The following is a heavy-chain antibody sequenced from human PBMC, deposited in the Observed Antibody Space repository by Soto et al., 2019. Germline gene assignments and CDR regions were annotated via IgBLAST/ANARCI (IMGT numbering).Heavy chain of an antibody. CDR3: TREQYNWKL. V-gene: IGHV4-59*01. D-gene: IGHD1-20*01. Sequence: PSETLSLTCSVPGVSITNYYWTWIRHSPGKGLEWIGYVYHTGNTYYNPSLRSRVTISLDTSKNQVSLRLRSVTAADTAVYYCTREQYNWKLWGQGTLVTVSS. CDR2: VYHTGNT. CDR1: GVSITNYY. J-gene: IGHJ4*02.